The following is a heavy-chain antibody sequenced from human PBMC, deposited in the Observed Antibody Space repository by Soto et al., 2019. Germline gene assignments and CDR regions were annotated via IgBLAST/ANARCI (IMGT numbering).Heavy chain of an antibody. CDR2: IIPIFGTA. J-gene: IGHJ4*02. V-gene: IGHV1-69*01. Sequence: QVQLVQSGAEVKKPGSSVKVSCKASGGTFSSYAISWVRQAPGQGLEWMGGIIPIFGTANYAQKFQGRVTITAGEFTSTAYMELSRLGSEDTGLEYCGREKDWGSYRYTVFDYWGQGTLVPVSS. CDR3: GREKDWGSYRYTVFDY. D-gene: IGHD3-16*02. CDR1: GGTFSSYA.